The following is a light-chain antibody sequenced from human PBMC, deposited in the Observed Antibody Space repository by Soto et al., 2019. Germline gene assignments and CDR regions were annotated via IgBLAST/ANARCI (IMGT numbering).Light chain of an antibody. CDR3: KKYNGWPLT. V-gene: IGKV3-15*01. Sequence: ELLMTQSPGTLCAPPVQRLNLSCRSSQSVGNNLAWHKQKPGQAPSLLIYGAYTRATGFKARFSGSGSGKEFTITIRSMQYEDFAVYYCKKYNGWPLTFGKGKRLEIK. CDR2: GAY. CDR1: QSVGNN. J-gene: IGKJ5*01.